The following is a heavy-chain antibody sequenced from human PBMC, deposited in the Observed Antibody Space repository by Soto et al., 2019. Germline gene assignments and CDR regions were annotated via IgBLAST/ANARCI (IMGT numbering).Heavy chain of an antibody. J-gene: IGHJ6*02. CDR1: DNTFTHYG. V-gene: IGHV1-18*01. D-gene: IGHD2-8*02. CDR2: ISGYNGNT. Sequence: GASVKVSCKSSDNTFTHYGINWVRQAPGQGLEWMGWISGYNGNTKYAQKFQDRVTMTADTGTRTAFMEVRSLTSDDTGVYFCAATGGNYFGLDVWAKGPRSPSP. CDR3: AATGGNYFGLDV.